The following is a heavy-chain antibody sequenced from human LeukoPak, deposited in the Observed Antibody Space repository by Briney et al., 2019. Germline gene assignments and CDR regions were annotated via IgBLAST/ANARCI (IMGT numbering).Heavy chain of an antibody. V-gene: IGHV3-30-3*01. CDR3: ARDPYDYGANYDTFNI. CDR1: GFTFSSYA. D-gene: IGHD4/OR15-4a*01. CDR2: ISYDGSNK. J-gene: IGHJ3*02. Sequence: GSLRLSCAASGFTFSSYAIYWVRQAPGKGLEWVAVISYDGSNKYYADSVKGRFTISRDNSKNTLYLQMNGLRAEDTAVYYCARDPYDYGANYDTFNIWGQGTTVTVSS.